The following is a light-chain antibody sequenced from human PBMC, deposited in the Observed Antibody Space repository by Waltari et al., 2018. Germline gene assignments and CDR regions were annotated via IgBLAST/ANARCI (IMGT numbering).Light chain of an antibody. J-gene: IGKJ3*01. CDR3: QQSYSIPPT. CDR2: DAA. Sequence: DIQMTQSPSSLSASIGDRVTITCRASQSISSYLNWYQQKPGTAPKLLIYDAASLQSGVPSRFSGSGSGTDFTLTSSSLQPEDFATYYCQQSYSIPPTFGPGTKVDIK. CDR1: QSISSY. V-gene: IGKV1-39*01.